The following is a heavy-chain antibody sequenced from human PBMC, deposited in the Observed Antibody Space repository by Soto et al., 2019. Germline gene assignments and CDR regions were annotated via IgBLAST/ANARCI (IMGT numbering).Heavy chain of an antibody. Sequence: SETLSLTCTVSGGSFSSFYWSWIRQPPGRGLEWIGYVYNSGSTNYNPSLKSRVTISVDTSKNQFSLWLSSVTAADTAVYYCARQGYSSSPFHVVFVIGGKGKMVTV. CDR1: GGSFSSFY. CDR3: ARQGYSSSPFHVVFVI. CDR2: VYNSGST. V-gene: IGHV4-59*08. D-gene: IGHD6-6*01. J-gene: IGHJ3*02.